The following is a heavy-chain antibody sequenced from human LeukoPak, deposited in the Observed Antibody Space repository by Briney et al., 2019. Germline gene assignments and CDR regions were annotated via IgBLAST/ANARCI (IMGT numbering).Heavy chain of an antibody. J-gene: IGHJ4*02. V-gene: IGHV3-11*04. D-gene: IGHD1-26*01. CDR3: ARVGRVGATLG. CDR2: ISSGSTI. Sequence: PGGSLRLSCAASAFTFSDYYMSWIRQAPGKGLEWVSYISSGSTIYYADSVKGRFTISRDNAKNSLYLQMNSLRAEDTAVYYCARVGRVGATLGWGQGTLVTVSS. CDR1: AFTFSDYY.